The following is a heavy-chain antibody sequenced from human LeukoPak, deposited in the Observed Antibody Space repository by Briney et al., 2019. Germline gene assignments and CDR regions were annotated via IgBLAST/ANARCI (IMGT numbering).Heavy chain of an antibody. CDR2: ISGSGGST. Sequence: GSLRLSCAASGFTFSSYAMSWVRQAPGKGLEWVSTISGSGGSTYYADSVKGRFTVSRDNSKNTLSLQMNSLRAEDTAVYYCAKEAATRNWFDPWGQGTLVTVSS. CDR1: GFTFSSYA. J-gene: IGHJ5*02. CDR3: AKEAATRNWFDP. D-gene: IGHD5-12*01. V-gene: IGHV3-23*01.